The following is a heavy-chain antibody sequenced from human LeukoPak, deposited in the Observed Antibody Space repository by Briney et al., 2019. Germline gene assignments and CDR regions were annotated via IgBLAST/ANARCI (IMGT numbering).Heavy chain of an antibody. CDR3: ARWYCSSTSCYYDY. V-gene: IGHV3-23*01. J-gene: IGHJ4*02. D-gene: IGHD2-2*01. CDR1: GFTFSDYY. Sequence: GGSLRLSCAASGFTFSDYYMSWIRQAPGKGLEWVSAISGSGGSTYYADSVKGRFTISRDNSKNTLYLQMNSLRAEDTAVYYCARWYCSSTSCYYDYWGQGTLVTVSS. CDR2: ISGSGGST.